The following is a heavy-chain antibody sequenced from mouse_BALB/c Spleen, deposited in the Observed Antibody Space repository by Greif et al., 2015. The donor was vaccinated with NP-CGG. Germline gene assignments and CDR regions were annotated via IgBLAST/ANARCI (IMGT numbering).Heavy chain of an antibody. J-gene: IGHJ3*01. CDR1: GFSLTSYG. CDR3: ARGDYGYGAWFAY. CDR2: IWSGGST. D-gene: IGHD1-2*01. Sequence: VQVVESGPGLVQPSQSLSITCTVSGFSLTSYGVHWVRQSPGKGLEWLGVIWSGGSTDYNAAFISRLSISKDNSKSQVFFKMNSLQADDTAIYYCARGDYGYGAWFAYWGQGTLVTVSA. V-gene: IGHV2-4-1*01.